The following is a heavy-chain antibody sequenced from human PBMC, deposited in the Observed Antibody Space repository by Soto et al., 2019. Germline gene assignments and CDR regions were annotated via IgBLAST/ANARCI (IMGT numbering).Heavy chain of an antibody. Sequence: ASVKVSCKASGDTFNTYDIEWVRLATGQGLEWMGSMNPNTGSTDYAQKFQGRVTMTMTTSISTAYMELTTLRSDDTAVYYCARDHSYSDSYWWLDPWGPGTLVTVS. CDR1: GDTFNTYD. CDR3: ARDHSYSDSYWWLDP. J-gene: IGHJ5*02. CDR2: MNPNTGST. D-gene: IGHD3-16*01. V-gene: IGHV1-8*01.